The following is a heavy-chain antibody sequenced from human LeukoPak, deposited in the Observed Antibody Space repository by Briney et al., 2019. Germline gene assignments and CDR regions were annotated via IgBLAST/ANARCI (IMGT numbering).Heavy chain of an antibody. D-gene: IGHD4-11*01. CDR3: TTASRLPF. CDR1: GFTFGDAW. J-gene: IGHJ3*01. CDR2: IKRKTDGGTT. V-gene: IGHV3-15*01. Sequence: GGSLRLSCAASGFTFGDAWMSWVRQAPGKGLEWVGRIKRKTDGGTTDYAAPVKGRFTISRDDSKNTLYLQMNSLKTEDTAVYYCTTASRLPFWGQGTMVTVSS.